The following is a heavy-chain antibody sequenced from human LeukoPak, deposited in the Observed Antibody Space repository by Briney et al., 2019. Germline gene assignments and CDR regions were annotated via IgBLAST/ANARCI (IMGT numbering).Heavy chain of an antibody. J-gene: IGHJ4*02. D-gene: IGHD6-13*01. V-gene: IGHV5-51*01. CDR2: IYPDDSDT. CDR1: EYSFPNYC. CDR3: AIGRGGQQLGDY. Sequence: GESLKISCKHSEYSFPNYCIGWVRQMPGKGLEWMGIIYPDDSDTRYSPSFQGQVTISADKSISAAYLQWSSLKASDTAMYYCAIGRGGQQLGDYWGQGTLVTVSS.